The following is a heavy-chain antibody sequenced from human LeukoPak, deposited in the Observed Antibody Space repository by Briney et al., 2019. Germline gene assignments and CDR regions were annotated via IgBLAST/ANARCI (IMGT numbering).Heavy chain of an antibody. J-gene: IGHJ4*02. Sequence: SETLSLTCAVYGGSFSGYYWSWIRQPPGKGLEWIGEINHSGSTNYNPSLKSRVTISIDTSKTQFSLNLSSVTAADTAVYYCARDYDSSGYYPFYWGQGTPVTVSS. CDR2: INHSGST. CDR3: ARDYDSSGYYPFY. D-gene: IGHD3-22*01. V-gene: IGHV4-34*01. CDR1: GGSFSGYY.